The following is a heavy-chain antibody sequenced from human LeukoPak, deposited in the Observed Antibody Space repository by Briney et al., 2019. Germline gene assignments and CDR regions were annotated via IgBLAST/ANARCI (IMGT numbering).Heavy chain of an antibody. CDR1: GYSFTSYW. CDR2: IDPSDSYT. CDR3: ARLDYGDYADLDY. J-gene: IGHJ4*02. V-gene: IGHV5-10-1*01. D-gene: IGHD4-17*01. Sequence: GESLKISCKGSGYSFTSYWISWVRQMPGKGLEWMGRIDPSDSYTNYSPSFQGHVTISAGKSISTAYLQWSSLKASDTAMYYCARLDYGDYADLDYWGQGTLVTVSS.